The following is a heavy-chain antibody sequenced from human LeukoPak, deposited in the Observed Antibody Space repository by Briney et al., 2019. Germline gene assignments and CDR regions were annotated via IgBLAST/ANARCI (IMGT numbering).Heavy chain of an antibody. CDR1: GFTFNSYA. Sequence: QAGGSLRLSCAASGFTFNSYAMSWVRQTPGKGLEWVSSISGSGTSTYYADSVKCRFTISRDNSKNTVFLQMDSLTAEDTAVYYCAKENRVGYGSGSLSSAFDYWGQGTLVTVSS. CDR3: AKENRVGYGSGSLSSAFDY. J-gene: IGHJ4*02. CDR2: ISGSGTST. D-gene: IGHD3-10*01. V-gene: IGHV3-23*01.